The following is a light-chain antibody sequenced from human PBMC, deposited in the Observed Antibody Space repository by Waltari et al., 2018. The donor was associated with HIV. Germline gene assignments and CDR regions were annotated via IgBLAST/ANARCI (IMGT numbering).Light chain of an antibody. Sequence: DIQMTQSPSTLSASVGDRVTITCRASQSINRWLAWYQQKPGKAPKLLIYQASNLDSGVLSRVSGSGSGTEFTLTISSLQPDDLATYDCKQNHIYWTFGQGTKVEMK. CDR3: KQNHIYWT. CDR1: QSINRW. J-gene: IGKJ1*01. V-gene: IGKV1-5*03. CDR2: QAS.